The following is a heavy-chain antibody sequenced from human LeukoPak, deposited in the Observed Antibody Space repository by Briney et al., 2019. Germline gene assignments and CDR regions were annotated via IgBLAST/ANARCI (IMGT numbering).Heavy chain of an antibody. J-gene: IGHJ4*02. CDR1: GFTVSGNY. CDR3: AADYVAVTPH. D-gene: IGHD2-21*02. CDR2: INRDDST. Sequence: GRSLRLSCAASGFTVSGNYMSWVRQAPGKGLEWVSLINRDDSTYYADSVKGRFTISRDKSKNTLDLQMNSLRTEDTAVYYCAADYVAVTPHWGQGTLVTVSS. V-gene: IGHV3-66*01.